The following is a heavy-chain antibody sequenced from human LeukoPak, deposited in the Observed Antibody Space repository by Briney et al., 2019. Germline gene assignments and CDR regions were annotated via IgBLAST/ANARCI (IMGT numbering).Heavy chain of an antibody. CDR3: ATGNLRYGDHEYYSDY. Sequence: GASVKVSCKVSGYTLTELSMHWVRQAPGKGLEWMGGFDPEDGETIYAQKFQGRVTMTEDTSTDTAYMELSSLRSEDTAVYYCATGNLRYGDHEYYSDYWGQGTLVTVSS. CDR2: FDPEDGET. D-gene: IGHD4-17*01. V-gene: IGHV1-24*01. CDR1: GYTLTELS. J-gene: IGHJ4*02.